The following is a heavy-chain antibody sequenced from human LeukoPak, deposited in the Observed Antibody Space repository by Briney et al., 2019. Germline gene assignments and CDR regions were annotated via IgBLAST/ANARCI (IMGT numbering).Heavy chain of an antibody. CDR2: IYSTGST. CDR1: GGSISGYD. Sequence: SETLSLTCTVSGGSISGYDWSWIRQPPGKGLEWIGYIYSTGSTNSNPSLKSRVSISVDSSKNQFSLKLTSVTAADTAVYYCARRFDTSGWVDSWGQGTLVTVSS. V-gene: IGHV4-59*08. CDR3: ARRFDTSGWVDS. J-gene: IGHJ4*02. D-gene: IGHD6-19*01.